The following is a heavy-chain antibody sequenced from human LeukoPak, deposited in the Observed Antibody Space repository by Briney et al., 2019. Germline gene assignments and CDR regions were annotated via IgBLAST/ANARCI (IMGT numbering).Heavy chain of an antibody. CDR2: IYRGAST. V-gene: IGHV3-53*01. Sequence: GGSLRLSCAASGFTVSSFMMSWVRQAPGKGLEWVSVIYRGASTAYADSVKGRFTISRDNAKNSLYLQMNSLRADDTAVYYCAKSHHVTAIDYWGQGTLVTVSS. J-gene: IGHJ4*02. CDR1: GFTVSSFM. D-gene: IGHD2-21*02. CDR3: AKSHHVTAIDY.